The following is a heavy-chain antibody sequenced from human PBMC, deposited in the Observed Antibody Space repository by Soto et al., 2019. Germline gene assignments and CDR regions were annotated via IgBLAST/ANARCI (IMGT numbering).Heavy chain of an antibody. V-gene: IGHV1-69*13. CDR3: ARDDATYCGGDCYRYFYYGMDV. Sequence: SVKVSCKASGGTFSNHAISWVRQAPGQGLEWVGGIIPMFPTADYAQRFQGRVTITADDSTTTVYMELSGLRSEDTAMYYCARDDATYCGGDCYRYFYYGMDVWGRGSTVTVSS. J-gene: IGHJ6*02. CDR2: IIPMFPTA. CDR1: GGTFSNHA. D-gene: IGHD2-21*02.